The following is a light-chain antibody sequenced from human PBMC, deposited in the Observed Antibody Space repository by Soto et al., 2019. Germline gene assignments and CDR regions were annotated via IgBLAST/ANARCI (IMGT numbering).Light chain of an antibody. CDR2: SNN. Sequence: QSVLTQPPSASGTPGQRVTISCSGSSSNIGTNTVNWYQQLPGTAPKLLIYSNNQRPSGVPDRFSGSKSVTSASLAISGLQSEDETDYYCAAWDDSLNGVLFGGGTKLTVL. J-gene: IGLJ2*01. CDR1: SSNIGTNT. V-gene: IGLV1-44*01. CDR3: AAWDDSLNGVL.